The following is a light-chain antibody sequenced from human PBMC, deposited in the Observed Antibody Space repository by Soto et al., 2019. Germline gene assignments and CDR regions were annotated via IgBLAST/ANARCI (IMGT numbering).Light chain of an antibody. CDR2: DVT. CDR1: SGDIGGYNS. J-gene: IGLJ1*01. Sequence: ALTQSPSASGSPGQSVTISCTGTSGDIGGYNSVSWYQQHPGKAPKVMIYDVTKRPSGVPDRFSGSKSGNTASLTVSALQAEDEADYYCSSYTDRKNLVFGTGTKVTVL. V-gene: IGLV2-8*01. CDR3: SSYTDRKNLV.